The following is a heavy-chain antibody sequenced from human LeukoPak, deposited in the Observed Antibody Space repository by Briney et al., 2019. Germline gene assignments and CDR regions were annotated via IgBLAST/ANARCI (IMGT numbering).Heavy chain of an antibody. CDR2: ITAYSGNR. CDR3: ARDRGSRNWNYPLDYYYGMDV. D-gene: IGHD1-7*01. Sequence: ASVTVSCKASGYTFTSYGISWVRQAPGQGLEWMGWITAYSGNRNYAQKLQGRVTMTTDTSTSTAYMELRSLRSDDTAVYYCARDRGSRNWNYPLDYYYGMDVWGQGTTVTVSS. V-gene: IGHV1-18*01. J-gene: IGHJ6*02. CDR1: GYTFTSYG.